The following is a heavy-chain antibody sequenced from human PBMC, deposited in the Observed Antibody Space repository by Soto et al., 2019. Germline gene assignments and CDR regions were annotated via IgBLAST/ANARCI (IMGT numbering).Heavy chain of an antibody. Sequence: QVQLVQSGAEVKKPGSSVKVSCKASGGTFSNHAINWARQAPGQGLEWMGGIVPKTGTTNYAQKFQGRVTVTGDEPQSTGYRGVGTLRFGNTPTYYCGGWGVIAKTFVFMGPFDPGGRGPLAPVSS. J-gene: IGHJ5*02. D-gene: IGHD3-10*01. CDR1: GGTFSNHA. CDR3: GGWGVIAKTFVFMGPFDP. CDR2: IVPKTGTT. V-gene: IGHV1-69*01.